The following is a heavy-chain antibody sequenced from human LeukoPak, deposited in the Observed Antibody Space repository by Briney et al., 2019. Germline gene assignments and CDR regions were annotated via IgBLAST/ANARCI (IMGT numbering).Heavy chain of an antibody. CDR3: ARDLRRLTYFDF. Sequence: GGSLRLSCTASGFTFSDFYMSWIRQAPGKGLEWVSYISSSGNAIYSADSVKGRFTISRDNAKSSLYLQMNSLRAEDTAVYYCARDLRRLTYFDFWGQGTLVTVS. CDR1: GFTFSDFY. CDR2: ISSSGNAI. J-gene: IGHJ4*02. D-gene: IGHD6-25*01. V-gene: IGHV3-11*01.